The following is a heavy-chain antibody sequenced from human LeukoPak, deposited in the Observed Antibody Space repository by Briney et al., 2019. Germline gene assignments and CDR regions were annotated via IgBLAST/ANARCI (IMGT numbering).Heavy chain of an antibody. Sequence: PGGSLRLSCAVAGLTLSNYGMSWVRQAPGKGLEWVAGISGSGGGTNYADSVKGRFTISRDNPRNTLYLQMNSLRAEDTAVYFCAKRGVVIRVILVGFHKEAYYFDSWGQGALSPSPQ. D-gene: IGHD3-22*01. V-gene: IGHV3-23*01. J-gene: IGHJ4*02. CDR1: GLTLSNYG. CDR3: AKRGVVIRVILVGFHKEAYYFDS. CDR2: ISGSGGGT.